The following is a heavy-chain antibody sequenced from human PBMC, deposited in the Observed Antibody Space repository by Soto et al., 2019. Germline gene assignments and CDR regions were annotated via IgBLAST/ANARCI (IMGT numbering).Heavy chain of an antibody. J-gene: IGHJ2*01. CDR1: GGTFSRYA. CDR3: AQTLGLAVSGPGRFDL. Sequence: QVQLVQSGTEVKKPGSSVKVSCKASGGTFSRYAINWVRQAPGQGLEWMGGITPIFGTPNYAQKFQGRVTITADGSTKTAYMELRRLRFKDTAVYYCAQTLGLAVSGPGRFDLWGRGTLVTVTS. CDR2: ITPIFGTP. D-gene: IGHD6-19*01. V-gene: IGHV1-69*12.